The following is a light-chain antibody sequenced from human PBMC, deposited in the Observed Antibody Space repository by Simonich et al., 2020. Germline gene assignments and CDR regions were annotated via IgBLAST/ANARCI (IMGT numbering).Light chain of an antibody. CDR3: CSYAGSSTLV. J-gene: IGLJ2*01. Sequence: QSALTQPASVSGSPGQSITISCTGTSRDVGIYNLVSWYQQHTGKAPKLMIYEGSKRPSGVSNRFSGSKSGNTASLTISGLQAEDEADYYCCSYAGSSTLVFGGGTKLTVL. CDR1: SRDVGIYNL. V-gene: IGLV2-23*01. CDR2: EGS.